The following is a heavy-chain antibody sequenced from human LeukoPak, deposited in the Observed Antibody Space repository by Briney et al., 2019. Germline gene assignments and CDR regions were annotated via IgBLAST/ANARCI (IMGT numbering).Heavy chain of an antibody. CDR3: AAMTTVTMYFDY. D-gene: IGHD4-11*01. CDR2: IYSGGST. CDR1: GFTVSSNY. V-gene: IGHV3-66*02. J-gene: IGHJ4*02. Sequence: QPGGSLRLSCAASGFTVSSNYMSWVRQAPGKGLEWVSVIYSGGSTYYADSVKGRFTISRDNSKNTLYLQMNSLRAEDTAVYYCAAMTTVTMYFDYWGQGTLVTVSS.